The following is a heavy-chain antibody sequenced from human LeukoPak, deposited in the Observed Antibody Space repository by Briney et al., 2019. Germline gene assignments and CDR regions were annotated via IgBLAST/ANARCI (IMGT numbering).Heavy chain of an antibody. V-gene: IGHV1-24*01. Sequence: ASVKVSCKVSGYTLTELSMHWVRQAPGEGLEWMGGFDPEDGETIYAQKFQGRVTMTEDTSTDTAYMELSSLRSEDTAVYYCALLIRRGGSYYYGMDVWGQGTTVTVSS. D-gene: IGHD3-16*01. CDR1: GYTLTELS. CDR3: ALLIRRGGSYYYGMDV. CDR2: FDPEDGET. J-gene: IGHJ6*02.